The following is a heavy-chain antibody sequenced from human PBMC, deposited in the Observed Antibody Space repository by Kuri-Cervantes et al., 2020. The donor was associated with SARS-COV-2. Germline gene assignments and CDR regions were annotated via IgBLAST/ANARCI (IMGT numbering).Heavy chain of an antibody. V-gene: IGHV1-69*05. CDR1: GGTFSSYA. CDR2: IIPIFGTA. CDR3: ARDLDYAPRGRYYGSGSPDI. J-gene: IGHJ3*02. Sequence: SVKVSCKASGGTFSSYAISWVRQAPGQGLEWMGGIIPIFGTANYAQKFQGRVTITTDESTSTAYMELSRLRSDDTAVYYCARDLDYAPRGRYYGSGSPDIWGQGTMVTVSS. D-gene: IGHD3-10*01.